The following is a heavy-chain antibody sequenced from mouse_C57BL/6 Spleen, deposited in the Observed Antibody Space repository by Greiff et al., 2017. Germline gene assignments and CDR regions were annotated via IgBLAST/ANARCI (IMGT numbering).Heavy chain of an antibody. CDR1: GYTFTSYW. Sequence: VQLVESGAELAKPGASVKLSCKASGYTFTSYWMHWVKQRPGQGLEWIGYINPSSGYTKYNQKFKDKATLTADKSSSTAYMQLSSLTYEDAAVDYCARGRYGNYPGYWGQGTTLTVSS. CDR2: INPSSGYT. D-gene: IGHD2-10*02. J-gene: IGHJ2*01. CDR3: ARGRYGNYPGY. V-gene: IGHV1-7*01.